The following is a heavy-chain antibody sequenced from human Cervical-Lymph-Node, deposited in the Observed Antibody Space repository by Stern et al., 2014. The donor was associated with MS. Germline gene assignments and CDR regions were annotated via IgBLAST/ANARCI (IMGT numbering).Heavy chain of an antibody. CDR3: ARMDGYLEAGNWFDP. CDR2: INPRDGRT. Sequence: QVQLVESGAEVRKPGASVKISCKASGYTFTSYYIQWMRQAPGQVFEWVGTINPRDGRTRYAQKLQGRLTMTRDTSTRTVYMELSSLKSDDTAVYYCARMDGYLEAGNWFDPWGQGTLVTVSS. V-gene: IGHV1-46*01. D-gene: IGHD5-24*01. J-gene: IGHJ5*01. CDR1: GYTFTSYY.